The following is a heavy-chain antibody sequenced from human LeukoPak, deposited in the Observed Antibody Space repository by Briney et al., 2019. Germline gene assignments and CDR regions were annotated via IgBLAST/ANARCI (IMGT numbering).Heavy chain of an antibody. D-gene: IGHD2-2*01. CDR1: GYTFTGYY. CDR2: INPNSGGT. CDR3: ARDVPFVVPAATGDWFDP. Sequence: GASVKVSCKASGYTFTGYYMHWVRQAPGQGLEWMGRINPNSGGTNYAQKFQGRVTMTRDTSISTAYMELSRLRSDDTAVYYCARDVPFVVPAATGDWFDPWGQGTLVTVSS. J-gene: IGHJ5*02. V-gene: IGHV1-2*06.